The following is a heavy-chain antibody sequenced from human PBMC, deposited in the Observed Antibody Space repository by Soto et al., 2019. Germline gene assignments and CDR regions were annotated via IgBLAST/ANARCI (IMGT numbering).Heavy chain of an antibody. V-gene: IGHV1-18*01. D-gene: IGHD3-3*01. CDR2: ISAYNGNT. Sequence: ASMKVSCQDSCYTFPSCGISWVRRAPGKGLEWMGWISAYNGNTNYAQKLQGRVTMTTDTSTSTAYMELRSLRSDDTAVYYCAREGYYDFWSGYYTGMSSHYGMDVWGQGPKVTVSS. CDR3: AREGYYDFWSGYYTGMSSHYGMDV. J-gene: IGHJ6*02. CDR1: CYTFPSCG.